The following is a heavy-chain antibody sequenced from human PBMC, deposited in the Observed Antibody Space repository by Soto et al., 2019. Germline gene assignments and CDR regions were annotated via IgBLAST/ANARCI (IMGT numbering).Heavy chain of an antibody. CDR1: GGSISSGGYS. V-gene: IGHV4-30-2*01. D-gene: IGHD2-8*02. J-gene: IGHJ4*02. Sequence: LSLTCAVSGGSISSGGYSWSWIRQPPGKGLEWIGYISHSGSTYYNPSLKSRVTISVDRSKNQFSLKLSSVTAADTAVYYCAREGALLDYWGQGTLVTVSS. CDR2: ISHSGST. CDR3: AREGALLDY.